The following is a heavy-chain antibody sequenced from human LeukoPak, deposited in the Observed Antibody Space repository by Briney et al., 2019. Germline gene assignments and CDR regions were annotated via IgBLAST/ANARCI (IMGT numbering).Heavy chain of an antibody. D-gene: IGHD6-19*01. CDR2: IYHSGST. CDR3: ASGVPGKVEYFQH. Sequence: SETLSLTCAVSGGSISSSNWWSWVRQPPGKGLEWIGEIYHSGSTNYNPSLKSRVTISVDKSKNQFSLKLSSVTAADTAVYYCASGVPGKVEYFQHWGQGTLVTVSS. J-gene: IGHJ1*01. V-gene: IGHV4-4*02. CDR1: GGSISSSNW.